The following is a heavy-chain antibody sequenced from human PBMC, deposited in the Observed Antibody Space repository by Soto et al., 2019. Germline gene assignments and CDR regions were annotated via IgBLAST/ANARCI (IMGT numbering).Heavy chain of an antibody. CDR1: GFTFSSYG. J-gene: IGHJ4*02. D-gene: IGHD3-10*01. V-gene: IGHV3-33*01. Sequence: QVQLVESGGGVVQPGRSLRLSCAASGFTFSSYGMHWVRQAQGRGLEWGAVIWYDGSNKYYADSVKGRFTISRDNSKNTLYLQMNSLRAEDTAVYYCARDLWFGELSRSGLDYWGQGTLVTVSS. CDR2: IWYDGSNK. CDR3: ARDLWFGELSRSGLDY.